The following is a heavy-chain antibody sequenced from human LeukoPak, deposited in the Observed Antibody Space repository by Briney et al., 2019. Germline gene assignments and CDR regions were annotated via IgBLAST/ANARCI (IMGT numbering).Heavy chain of an antibody. V-gene: IGHV4-4*07. CDR3: ARDRHIVVVPAAGGKDKNYYYYYGMDV. Sequence: SETLSLTCTVSGGSISSYYWSWIRQPAGKGLEWIGRIYTSGSTNYNPSLKSRVTMSVDTSKNQFSLKLSSVTAADTAVYYCARDRHIVVVPAAGGKDKNYYYYYGMDVWGQGTTVTVSS. CDR2: IYTSGST. J-gene: IGHJ6*02. D-gene: IGHD2-2*01. CDR1: GGSISSYY.